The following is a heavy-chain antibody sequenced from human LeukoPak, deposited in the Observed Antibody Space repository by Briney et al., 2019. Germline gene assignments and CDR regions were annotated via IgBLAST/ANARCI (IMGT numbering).Heavy chain of an antibody. D-gene: IGHD2-15*01. J-gene: IGHJ6*02. CDR2: IHPTSGRT. V-gene: IGHV1-46*01. Sequence: ASVKVSCKASGYTFIDYSTHWVRQAPGQGLEWMGVIHPTSGRTSYAQKLQGRVTMTRHTSTSTVYLQLSSLRSEDTAIYYCARDSFGAYYYGMDVWGQGTTVTVSS. CDR3: ARDSFGAYYYGMDV. CDR1: GYTFIDYS.